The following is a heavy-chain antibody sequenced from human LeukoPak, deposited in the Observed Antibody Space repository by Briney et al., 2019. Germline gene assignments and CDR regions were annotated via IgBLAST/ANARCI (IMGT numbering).Heavy chain of an antibody. V-gene: IGHV5-10-1*01. CDR2: IDPSDSYT. CDR3: AGTTGALYDILPGNYYYYGMDV. CDR1: GYSFTSYW. J-gene: IGHJ6*04. D-gene: IGHD3-9*01. Sequence: GESLKISCKGSGYSFTSYWISWVRQMPGKGLEWMGRIDPSDSYTNYSPSFQGHVTISPDKSISTAYLQWSSLKASDTAMYYCAGTTGALYDILPGNYYYYGMDVWGKGTTVTVSS.